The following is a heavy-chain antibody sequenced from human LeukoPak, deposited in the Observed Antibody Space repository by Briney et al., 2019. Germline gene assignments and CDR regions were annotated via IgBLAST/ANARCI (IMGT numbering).Heavy chain of an antibody. V-gene: IGHV3-23*01. CDR1: GFTFSSYA. Sequence: PGRSLRLSCAASGFTFSSYAMNWVRQAPGKGLEWVSSISGSGGGTYYADSVKGRFTISRDKSKNTLYLQMNSLRAEDTAVYYCAISSCGGDCYSGFDYWGQGTLVTVSS. CDR2: ISGSGGGT. J-gene: IGHJ4*02. D-gene: IGHD2-21*02. CDR3: AISSCGGDCYSGFDY.